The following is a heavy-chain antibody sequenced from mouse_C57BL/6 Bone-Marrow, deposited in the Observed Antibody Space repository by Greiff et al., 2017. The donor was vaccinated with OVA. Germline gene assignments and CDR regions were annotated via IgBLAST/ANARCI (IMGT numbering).Heavy chain of an antibody. J-gene: IGHJ3*01. CDR1: GYTFTSYW. CDR3: TRSGSSYETWFAY. CDR2: IYPGNSDT. D-gene: IGHD1-1*01. V-gene: IGHV1-5*01. Sequence: EVQLQQSGTVLVRPGASVKMSCKTSGYTFTSYWMHWVKQRPGQGLEWIGAIYPGNSDTSYNQKFKGKAKLTADTSASTAYMELSSLTNEDSAVYYCTRSGSSYETWFAYWGQGTLVTVSA.